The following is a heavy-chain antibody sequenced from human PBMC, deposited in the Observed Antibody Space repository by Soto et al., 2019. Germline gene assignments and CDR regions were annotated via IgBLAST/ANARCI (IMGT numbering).Heavy chain of an antibody. CDR1: GFTFSSYA. V-gene: IGHV3-23*01. Sequence: GSLRLSCAASGFTFSSYAMSWVRQAPGKGLEWVSAISGSGGSTYYADSVKGRFTISRDNSKNTLYLQMNSLRAEDTAVYYCAKGPTYYYDSSGYCDYWGQGTLVTVSS. D-gene: IGHD3-22*01. J-gene: IGHJ4*02. CDR3: AKGPTYYYDSSGYCDY. CDR2: ISGSGGST.